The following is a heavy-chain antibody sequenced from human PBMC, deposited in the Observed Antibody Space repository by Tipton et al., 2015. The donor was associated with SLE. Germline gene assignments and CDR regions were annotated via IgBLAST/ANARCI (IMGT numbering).Heavy chain of an antibody. J-gene: IGHJ4*02. CDR1: GGSISSYY. CDR3: ARDHSGSYSY. V-gene: IGHV4-59*01. CDR2: IYYSGST. D-gene: IGHD1-26*01. Sequence: TLSLTCTVSGGSISSYYWSWIRQPPGKGLEWIGYIYYSGSTNYNPSLKSRVTISVDTSKNQFSLKLSSVTAADTAVYCCARDHSGSYSYWGQGTLVTVSS.